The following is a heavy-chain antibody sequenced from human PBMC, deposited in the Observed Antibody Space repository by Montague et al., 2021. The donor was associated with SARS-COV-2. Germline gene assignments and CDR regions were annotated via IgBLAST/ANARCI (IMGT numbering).Heavy chain of an antibody. CDR1: GEPISGFF. V-gene: IGHV4-4*07. Sequence: SETLSLTRSVSGEPISGFFWNWIRQPAGKGLEWIGRIYASGGTDYNPSLESRVTMSVDTSKNQFSLKVNSVTATDTAMYYCARGAPGYWGQGTLVTVSS. CDR2: IYASGGT. D-gene: IGHD1-1*01. CDR3: ARGAPGY. J-gene: IGHJ4*02.